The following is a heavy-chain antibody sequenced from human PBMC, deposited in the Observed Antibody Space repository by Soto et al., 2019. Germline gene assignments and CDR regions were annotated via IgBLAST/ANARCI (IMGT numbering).Heavy chain of an antibody. CDR3: ARDTSPYYDFWSGYYPSYGMDV. CDR1: GFTFSIYG. J-gene: IGHJ6*02. Sequence: PGGSLRLSCAASGFTFSIYGMHWVRQAPGKGLEWVAVIWYDGSNKYYADSVKGRFTISRDNSKNTLYLQMNSLRAEDTAVYYCARDTSPYYDFWSGYYPSYGMDVWGQGTTVTVSS. V-gene: IGHV3-33*01. CDR2: IWYDGSNK. D-gene: IGHD3-3*01.